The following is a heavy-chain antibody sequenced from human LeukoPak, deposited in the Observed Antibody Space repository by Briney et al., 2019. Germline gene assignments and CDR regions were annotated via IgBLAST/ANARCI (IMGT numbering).Heavy chain of an antibody. D-gene: IGHD3-22*01. CDR1: GFTFSTYP. J-gene: IGHJ4*02. V-gene: IGHV3-64D*06. CDR2: IRSEGGTT. Sequence: GGSLRLSCSASGFTFSTYPMHWIRQAPGKGLEYVSAIRSEGGTTYYADSVKGRFTISRDNSKNTLYLQMTSLTAEDTAVYYCVKEISGYYDYWGQGTLVTVSS. CDR3: VKEISGYYDY.